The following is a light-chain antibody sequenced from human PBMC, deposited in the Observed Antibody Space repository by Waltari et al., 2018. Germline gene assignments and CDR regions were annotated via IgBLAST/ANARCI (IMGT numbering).Light chain of an antibody. V-gene: IGKV3-20*01. CDR3: QHYGRSAIT. CDR1: ESITTNF. Sequence: IVLTQSPVTLSLSPGEIATLSCRASESITTNFIAWYQQKPGQAPRLLIHGASIRATGISDFFSGSGSGTDFTLTISRLEPEDFAVYYCQHYGRSAITFGQGTRLDIK. CDR2: GAS. J-gene: IGKJ5*01.